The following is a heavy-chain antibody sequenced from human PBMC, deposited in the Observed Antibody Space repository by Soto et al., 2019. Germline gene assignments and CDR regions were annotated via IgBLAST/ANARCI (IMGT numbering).Heavy chain of an antibody. V-gene: IGHV3-23*01. D-gene: IGHD2-15*01. J-gene: IGHJ4*02. Sequence: EVQVLDSGGGLVQPGGSLRLSCATSGITFSTYAMSWVRQAPGKGLEWVSAISGSGGTTYYADSVKGRFTISRDNSKNTLHLQMNSLSAEDTAVYYCATGYRCCSGGTCYPNYFDYWGQGTLVTVSS. CDR1: GITFSTYA. CDR3: ATGYRCCSGGTCYPNYFDY. CDR2: ISGSGGTT.